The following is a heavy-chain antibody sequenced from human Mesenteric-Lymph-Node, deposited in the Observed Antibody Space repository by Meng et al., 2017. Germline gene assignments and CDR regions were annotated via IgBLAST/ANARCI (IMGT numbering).Heavy chain of an antibody. CDR2: IYHSGST. CDR1: GGSISSSNW. J-gene: IGHJ4*02. V-gene: IGHV4-4*02. D-gene: IGHD2/OR15-2a*01. CDR3: ASAGYYCLDY. Sequence: QVQLQESGPGLVKPSGTLALTCAVSGGSISSSNWWSWVRQPPGKGLEWIGEIYHSGSTNYNPSFKSRVTILVDKSENLFSLRLTSVTAADTAVYYCASAGYYCLDYWGQGSLVTVSS.